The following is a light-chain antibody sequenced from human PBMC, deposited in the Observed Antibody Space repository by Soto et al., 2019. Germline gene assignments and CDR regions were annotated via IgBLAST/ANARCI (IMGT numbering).Light chain of an antibody. CDR2: DVS. J-gene: IGLJ1*01. CDR1: TSDVGTYDF. V-gene: IGLV2-11*01. CDR3: CLYAVTFYV. Sequence: QPVLTHPRSMSGSPGQTVTISCTATTSDVGTYDFVSSYQQPPGKAPRLMIFDVSERPSGVPDRFSGSKSGNTASLTISGLQAGDEADYYCCLYAVTFYVFGTGTKVTVL.